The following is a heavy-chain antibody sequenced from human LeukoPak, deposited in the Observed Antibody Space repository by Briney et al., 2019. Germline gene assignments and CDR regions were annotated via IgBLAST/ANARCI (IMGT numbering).Heavy chain of an antibody. D-gene: IGHD6-13*01. CDR3: ARAPSIAAAFDY. CDR2: INPNSGGT. J-gene: IGHJ4*02. Sequence: ASVKVSCKASGYTFTGYYMHWVRQAPGQGLEWMGWINPNSGGTNYAQKFQGRVTITTDESTSTAYMELSSLRSEDTAVYYCARAPSIAAAFDYWGQGTLVTVSS. CDR1: GYTFTGYY. V-gene: IGHV1-2*02.